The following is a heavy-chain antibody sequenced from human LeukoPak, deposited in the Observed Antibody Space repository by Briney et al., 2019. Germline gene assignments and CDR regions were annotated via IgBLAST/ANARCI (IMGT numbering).Heavy chain of an antibody. D-gene: IGHD5-24*01. J-gene: IGHJ4*02. V-gene: IGHV4-59*01. CDR2: IYYSGGTGDT. CDR1: GGPISDYY. CDR3: ARISPGDHGNNIIYHFDY. Sequence: PSETLSLTCSVSGGPISDYYWSRIRQSPAEGLEWIGYIYYSGGTGDTNYNPSLNIGVTISVDASKNQFSLKLSSVTAADTAVYYCARISPGDHGNNIIYHFDYWGQGALVTVSS.